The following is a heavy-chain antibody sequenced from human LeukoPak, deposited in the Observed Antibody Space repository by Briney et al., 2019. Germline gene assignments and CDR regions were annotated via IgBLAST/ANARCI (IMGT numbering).Heavy chain of an antibody. J-gene: IGHJ6*02. CDR1: GGTFSSYA. D-gene: IGHD3-3*01. Sequence: GASVKVSCKASGGTFSSYAISWVRQAPGQGLEWMGGIISIFGTANYAQKFQGRVTITADESTSTAYMELSSLRSGDTAVYYCASLRITIFGVVIINYYGMDVWGQGTTVTVSS. V-gene: IGHV1-69*13. CDR2: IISIFGTA. CDR3: ASLRITIFGVVIINYYGMDV.